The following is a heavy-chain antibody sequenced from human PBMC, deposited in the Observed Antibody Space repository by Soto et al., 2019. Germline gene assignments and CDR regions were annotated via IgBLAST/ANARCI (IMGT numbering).Heavy chain of an antibody. D-gene: IGHD2-2*01. J-gene: IGHJ5*02. CDR2: FDPEDGET. CDR1: GYTLTELS. Sequence: GASVKVSCKVSGYTLTELSMHWVRQAPGKGLEWMGGFDPEDGETIYAQKFQGRVTMTEDTSTDTAYMELSSLRSEDTAVYYCATGVRRIVVVPAAENWFDPWGQGTQVTVSS. V-gene: IGHV1-24*01. CDR3: ATGVRRIVVVPAAENWFDP.